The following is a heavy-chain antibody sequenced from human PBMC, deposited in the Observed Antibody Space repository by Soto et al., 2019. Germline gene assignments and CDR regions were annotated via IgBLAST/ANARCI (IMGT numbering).Heavy chain of an antibody. CDR2: IYSGGST. D-gene: IGHD3-3*01. J-gene: IGHJ3*02. V-gene: IGHV3-53*04. CDR1: GFTVSSNY. Sequence: GGSLRLSCAASGFTVSSNYMSWVRQAPGKGLEWVSVIYSGGSTYYADSVKGRFTISRHNSKNTLYLQMNSLRAEDTAVYYCARDSNITIFGGQSSAFDIWGQGTMVTVSS. CDR3: ARDSNITIFGGQSSAFDI.